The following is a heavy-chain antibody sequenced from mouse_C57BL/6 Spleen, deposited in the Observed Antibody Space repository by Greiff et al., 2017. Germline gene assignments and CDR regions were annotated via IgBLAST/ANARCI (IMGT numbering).Heavy chain of an antibody. Sequence: EVKLVESEGGLGQPGSSMKLSCTASGFTFSDYYMAWVRQVPEKGLEWVANINYDGSSTYYLDSLKSRFIISRDNAKNILYLQMSSLKSEDTATYYCARGLNYYAMDYWCQVTSAFVSS. CDR1: GFTFSDYY. V-gene: IGHV5-16*01. CDR3: ARGLNYYAMDY. J-gene: IGHJ4*01. CDR2: INYDGSST.